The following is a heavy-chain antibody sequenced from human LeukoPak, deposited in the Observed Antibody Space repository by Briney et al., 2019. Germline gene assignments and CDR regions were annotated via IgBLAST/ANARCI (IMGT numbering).Heavy chain of an antibody. D-gene: IGHD3-16*01. J-gene: IGHJ4*02. CDR2: VQKDGVEK. CDR1: GFSFNNHW. V-gene: IGHV3-7*01. CDR3: ATSTMGAGYFDD. Sequence: GGSQRLSCEASGFSFNNHWMNWVRQAPGKGLEWVANVQKDGVEKQYVDSVKGRFTISRDNAKTLVYLQLNSLRAEDTAVYYCATSTMGAGYFDDWGQGTLVTASS.